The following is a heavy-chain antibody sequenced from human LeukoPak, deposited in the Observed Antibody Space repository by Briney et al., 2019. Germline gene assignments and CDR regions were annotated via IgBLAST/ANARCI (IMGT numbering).Heavy chain of an antibody. D-gene: IGHD3-22*01. J-gene: IGHJ6*02. CDR2: ISSSSSYI. V-gene: IGHV3-21*01. CDR3: ARDPISYYYDSSGYLKFPYYYGMDV. Sequence: PGGSLRLSCAASGFTFSSYSMNWVRQAPGKGLEWVSSISSSSSYIYYADSVKGRITISRDNAKNSLYLQMNSLRAEDTAVYYCARDPISYYYDSSGYLKFPYYYGMDVWGQGTRSPSP. CDR1: GFTFSSYS.